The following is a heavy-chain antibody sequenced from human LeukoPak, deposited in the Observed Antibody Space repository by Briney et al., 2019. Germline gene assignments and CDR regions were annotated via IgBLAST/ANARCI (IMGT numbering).Heavy chain of an antibody. V-gene: IGHV3-15*07. J-gene: IGHJ4*02. Sequence: GGSLRLSCAASGFTFSNAWMNWVRQAPGKGLEWVGRIKSKTDGGTTDYAAPVKGRFTISRDDSKNTLYLQMNSLKTEDTAVYYCTTXRRITMIVVDDYWGQGTLVTVSS. D-gene: IGHD3-22*01. CDR1: GFTFSNAW. CDR2: IKSKTDGGTT. CDR3: TTXRRITMIVVDDY.